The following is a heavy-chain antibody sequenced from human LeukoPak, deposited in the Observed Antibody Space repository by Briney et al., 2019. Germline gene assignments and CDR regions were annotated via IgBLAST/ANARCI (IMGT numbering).Heavy chain of an antibody. CDR1: GGSISSSSYY. V-gene: IGHV4-39*07. CDR3: ARDLLAT. Sequence: SETLSLTCTVSGGSISSSSYYWGWIRQPPGKGLEWIGSIYYSGSTYYNPSLKSRVTISVDTSKNQFSLKLSSVTAADTAVCYCARDLLATWGQGTLVTVSS. CDR2: IYYSGST. D-gene: IGHD3-3*01. J-gene: IGHJ5*02.